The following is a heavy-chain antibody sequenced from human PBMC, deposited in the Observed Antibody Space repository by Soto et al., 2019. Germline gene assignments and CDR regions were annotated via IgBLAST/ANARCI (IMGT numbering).Heavy chain of an antibody. CDR3: ARASTTVTTLDY. CDR2: IYHSGST. J-gene: IGHJ4*02. D-gene: IGHD4-17*01. V-gene: IGHV4-30-2*01. CDR1: GGCISSGGCS. Sequence: QLQLQESGSGLVKPSQTLSLTCGVSGGCISSGGCSWSWIRQPPGKGLEWIGYIYHSGSTYYNPSLNSRVNISVDRSKNQFSLKLSSVTAADTAVYYGARASTTVTTLDYWGQGTLVTVSS.